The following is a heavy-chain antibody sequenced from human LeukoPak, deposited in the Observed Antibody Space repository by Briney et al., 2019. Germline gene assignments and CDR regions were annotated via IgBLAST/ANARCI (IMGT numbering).Heavy chain of an antibody. CDR2: IYYSGST. J-gene: IGHJ5*02. Sequence: SETLSLTCTVSGGSISSGGYYWSWIRQHPGKGLEWIGYIYYSGSTYYNPSLKSRVTISVDTSKNQFSLKLSSVTAADTAVYYCAREPAFGWLSRGGGNWFDPWGQGTLVTVSS. CDR1: GGSISSGGYY. D-gene: IGHD3-9*01. V-gene: IGHV4-31*03. CDR3: AREPAFGWLSRGGGNWFDP.